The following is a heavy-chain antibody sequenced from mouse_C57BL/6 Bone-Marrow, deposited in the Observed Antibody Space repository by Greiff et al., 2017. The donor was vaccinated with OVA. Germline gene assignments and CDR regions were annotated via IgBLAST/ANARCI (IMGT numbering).Heavy chain of an antibody. D-gene: IGHD2-4*01. Sequence: DVMLVESGGGLVKPGGSLKLSCAASGFTFSSYAMSWVRQTPEKRLEWVATISDGGSYTYYPDNVKGRFTISRDNAKNNLYLQMSHLKSEDTAMYYCAREGLRRRFAYWGQGTLVTVSA. CDR1: GFTFSSYA. CDR2: ISDGGSYT. CDR3: AREGLRRRFAY. J-gene: IGHJ3*01. V-gene: IGHV5-4*01.